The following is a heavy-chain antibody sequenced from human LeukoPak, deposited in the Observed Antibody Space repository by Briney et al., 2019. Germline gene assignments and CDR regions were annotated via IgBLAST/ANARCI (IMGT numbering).Heavy chain of an antibody. CDR1: GYTFTSYY. V-gene: IGHV1-46*01. CDR2: INPSGGST. Sequence: ASVEVSCKASGYTFTSYYMHWVRQAPGQGLEWMGIINPSGGSTSYAQKFQGRVTMTRDTSTSTVYMELSSLRSEDTAVYYCARDHPYYYDSSGVFDYWGQGTLVTVSS. CDR3: ARDHPYYYDSSGVFDY. J-gene: IGHJ4*02. D-gene: IGHD3-22*01.